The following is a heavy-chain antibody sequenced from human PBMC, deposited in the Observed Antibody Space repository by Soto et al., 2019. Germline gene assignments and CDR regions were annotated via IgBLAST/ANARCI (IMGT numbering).Heavy chain of an antibody. V-gene: IGHV5-10-1*01. J-gene: IGHJ4*02. D-gene: IGHD2-2*01. Sequence: GESLKISCKGSGYSFTSYWISWVRQMPGKGLEWMGRIDPSDSYTNYSPSFQGHVTISADRSISTAYLQWSSLKASDTAMYYCARHSNQLLRFDYWGQGTLVTVSS. CDR2: IDPSDSYT. CDR3: ARHSNQLLRFDY. CDR1: GYSFTSYW.